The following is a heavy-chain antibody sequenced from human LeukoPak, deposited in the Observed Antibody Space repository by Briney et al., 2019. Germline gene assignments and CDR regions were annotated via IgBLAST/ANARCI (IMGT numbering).Heavy chain of an antibody. V-gene: IGHV3-30*18. D-gene: IGHD3-22*01. J-gene: IGHJ4*02. Sequence: PGGSLRLSCAASGFTFSSYGMHWVRQAPGKGLEWVAVISYDGSNKYYADSVKGRFTISRDNSKNTLYLQMNSLRAEDTAVYYCAKDRHSSGYYGYFDYWGQGTLVTVSS. CDR1: GFTFSSYG. CDR2: ISYDGSNK. CDR3: AKDRHSSGYYGYFDY.